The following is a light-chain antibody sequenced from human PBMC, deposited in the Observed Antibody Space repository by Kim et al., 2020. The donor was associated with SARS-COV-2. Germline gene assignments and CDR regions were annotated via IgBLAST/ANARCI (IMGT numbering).Light chain of an antibody. CDR1: SLRSYY. CDR3: NSRDSSGNNVV. J-gene: IGLJ2*01. CDR2: GKN. V-gene: IGLV3-19*01. Sequence: ALGQTVRITCQGDSLRSYYASWYQQKQGQAPVLVIYGKNNRPSGIPDRFSGSSSGNTAYLTITGAQAEDDADYYCNSRDSSGNNVVFGGGTKRTVL.